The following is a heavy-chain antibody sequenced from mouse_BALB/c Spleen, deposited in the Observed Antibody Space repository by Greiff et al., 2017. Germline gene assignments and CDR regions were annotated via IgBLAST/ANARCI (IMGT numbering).Heavy chain of an antibody. Sequence: VQLKESGPELVKPGASVKMSCKASGYTFTSYVMHWVKQKPGQGLEWIGYINPYNDGTKYNEKFKGKATLTSDKSSSTAYMELSSLTSEDSAVYYCARSNYGNYVYAMDDWGQGTSVTVSS. CDR3: ARSNYGNYVYAMDD. CDR2: INPYNDGT. V-gene: IGHV1-14*01. J-gene: IGHJ4*01. CDR1: GYTFTSYV. D-gene: IGHD2-1*01.